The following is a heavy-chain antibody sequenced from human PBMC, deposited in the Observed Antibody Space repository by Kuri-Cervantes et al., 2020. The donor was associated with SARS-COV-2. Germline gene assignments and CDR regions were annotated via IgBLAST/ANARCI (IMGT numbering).Heavy chain of an antibody. V-gene: IGHV1-18*01. D-gene: IGHD6-13*01. CDR2: ISAYNGNT. CDR1: GYTFTSYG. CDR3: ANQIYTIAAAGISFDY. Sequence: ASVKVSCKASGYTFTSYGISWVRQAPGQGLEWMGWISAYNGNTNYAQKLQGRVTMTTDTSTSTAYMELRSLRSDDTAVYYCANQIYTIAAAGISFDYWGQGTLVTVSS. J-gene: IGHJ4*02.